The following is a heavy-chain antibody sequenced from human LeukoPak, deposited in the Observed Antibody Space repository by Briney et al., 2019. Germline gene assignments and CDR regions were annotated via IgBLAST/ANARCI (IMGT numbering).Heavy chain of an antibody. CDR2: IHSGGGT. J-gene: IGHJ4*02. CDR1: GFTLSSHA. D-gene: IGHD6-19*01. Sequence: GGSLRLSCAASGFTLSSHAMSWVRQAPGKGLEWVSAIHSGGGTYYADSVRGRFTISRHNYQSTLYLQMNSLKAEDTAVYYCARARQFGSGWTAYFDHWGQGTLVTVSS. CDR3: ARARQFGSGWTAYFDH. V-gene: IGHV3-23*01.